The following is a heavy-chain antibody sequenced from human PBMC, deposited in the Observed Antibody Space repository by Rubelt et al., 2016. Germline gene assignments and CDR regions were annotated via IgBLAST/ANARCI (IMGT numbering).Heavy chain of an antibody. J-gene: IGHJ4*02. V-gene: IGHV4-39*01. CDR1: GGSISSSSYY. CDR2: IYYSGST. Sequence: QLQLQESGPGLVKPSETLSLTCTVSGGSISSSSYYWGWIRQPPGKGLGWIGSIYYSGSTYYNPSLQSRVTIAVDTAKNQFCLKLSSVTAADTAVYYCVRLSSGWYYFDYWGQGTLVTVSS. D-gene: IGHD6-19*01. CDR3: VRLSSGWYYFDY.